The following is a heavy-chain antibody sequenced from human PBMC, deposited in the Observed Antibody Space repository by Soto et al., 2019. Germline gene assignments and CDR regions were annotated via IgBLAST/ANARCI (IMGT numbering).Heavy chain of an antibody. CDR2: ICSGGST. D-gene: IGHD2-2*01. CDR3: GTWPSFVPSGYYYGMDV. Sequence: GGSLRLSCAASGFTVSSNYMSWVRQAPGKGLEWVSVICSGGSTYYADSVKGRFTISRDNSKNTLYLQMNSLRAEDTAVYYCGTWPSFVPSGYYYGMDVWGQGTTVTVSS. V-gene: IGHV3-53*01. J-gene: IGHJ6*02. CDR1: GFTVSSNY.